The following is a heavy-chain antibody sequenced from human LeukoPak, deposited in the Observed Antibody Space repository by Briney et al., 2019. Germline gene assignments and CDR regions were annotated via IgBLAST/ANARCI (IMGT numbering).Heavy chain of an antibody. CDR2: ISGSGGST. CDR1: GFTFSSYA. D-gene: IGHD2-2*01. V-gene: IGHV3-23*01. CDR3: AKSPVVVPAADGYFDY. Sequence: GGSLRLSCAASGFTFSSYAMSWVRQAPGKGLEWVSAISGSGGSTYYADSVKGRFTISRDNSKNTLYLQMNSLRAEDTAVYYCAKSPVVVPAADGYFDYWGQGTLVTVSS. J-gene: IGHJ4*02.